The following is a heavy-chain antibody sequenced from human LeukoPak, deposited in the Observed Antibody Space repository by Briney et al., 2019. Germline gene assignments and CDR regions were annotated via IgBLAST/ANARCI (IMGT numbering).Heavy chain of an antibody. D-gene: IGHD3-10*01. V-gene: IGHV3-53*01. CDR1: GFTVSSNY. CDR3: VRVALYYYGSEGYFFFEH. CDR2: IYSGGST. Sequence: GGSLRLSCAASGFTVSSNYMSWVRQAPGKGLEWVSVIYSGGSTYYADSVKGRLTISRDNAKNSLYLQMNTLRVEDTAIYYCVRVALYYYGSEGYFFFEHWGQGTPVTASS. J-gene: IGHJ4*02.